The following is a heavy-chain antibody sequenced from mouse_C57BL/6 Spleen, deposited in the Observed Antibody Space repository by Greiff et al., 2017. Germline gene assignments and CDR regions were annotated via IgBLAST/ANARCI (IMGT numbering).Heavy chain of an antibody. CDR1: GYTFTSYW. D-gene: IGHD1-1*01. V-gene: IGHV1-69*01. CDR2: IDPSDSYT. Sequence: QVQLKQPGAELVMPGASVKLSCKASGYTFTSYWMHWVKQRPGQGLEWIGEIDPSDSYTNYNQKFKGKSTLTVDKSSSTAYMQLSSLTSEDSAVYYCARSGYYYGSSYEGYWYFDVWGTGTTVTVSS. J-gene: IGHJ1*03. CDR3: ARSGYYYGSSYEGYWYFDV.